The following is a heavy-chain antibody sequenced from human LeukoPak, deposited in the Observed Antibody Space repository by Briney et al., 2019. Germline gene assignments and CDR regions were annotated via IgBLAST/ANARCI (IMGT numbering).Heavy chain of an antibody. D-gene: IGHD6-19*01. CDR2: ISSSGGTR. J-gene: IGHJ4*02. Sequence: TGGSLRLSCAASGFAFSVYEMYWVRQAPGKGLEWVSYISSSGGTRYYADSVKGRFTISRDNDKNSLYLQMNSLRAEDTAVYYCATLTVASSFDYWGQGTLVTVSS. CDR1: GFAFSVYE. V-gene: IGHV3-48*03. CDR3: ATLTVASSFDY.